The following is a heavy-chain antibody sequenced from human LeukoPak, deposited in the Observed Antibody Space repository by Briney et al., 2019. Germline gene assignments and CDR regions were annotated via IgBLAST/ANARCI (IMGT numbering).Heavy chain of an antibody. J-gene: IGHJ4*02. Sequence: SETLSLTCTVSGGSISSYYWSWIRQPPGKGLEWIGYIYYSGSTNYNPSLKSRVTISVDTSKNQFSLKLSSVTAADTAVYYCARSSIAARPDYWGQGTLVTVSS. CDR3: ARSSIAARPDY. V-gene: IGHV4-59*01. D-gene: IGHD6-6*01. CDR2: IYYSGST. CDR1: GGSISSYY.